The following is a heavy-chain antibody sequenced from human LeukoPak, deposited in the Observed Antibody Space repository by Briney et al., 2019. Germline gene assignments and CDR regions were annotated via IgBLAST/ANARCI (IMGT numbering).Heavy chain of an antibody. Sequence: PGGSLRLSCAASGFTFSSYWMHWVRQAPGKGLVWVSRINSDGSSTSYADSVKGRFTISRDNAKNTLYLQMNSLRAEDTAAYYCASYCSGGSCYWAPDAFDIWGQGTMVTVSS. CDR1: GFTFSSYW. J-gene: IGHJ3*02. D-gene: IGHD2-15*01. CDR2: INSDGSST. CDR3: ASYCSGGSCYWAPDAFDI. V-gene: IGHV3-74*01.